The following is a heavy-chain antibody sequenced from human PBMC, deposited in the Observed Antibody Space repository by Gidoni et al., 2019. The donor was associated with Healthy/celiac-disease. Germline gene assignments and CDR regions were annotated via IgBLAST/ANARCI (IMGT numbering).Heavy chain of an antibody. J-gene: IGHJ4*02. Sequence: EVQLLESGGGLIQPGGSLRLSCAASGFPFSSYAMSWFRQAPGKGLEWVSAISGSGGSTYYADSVKGRFTISRDNSKNTLYLQMNSLRAEDTAVYYWAKDSGCANPSFDYWGQGTLVTVSS. D-gene: IGHD2-8*01. CDR1: GFPFSSYA. CDR3: AKDSGCANPSFDY. CDR2: ISGSGGST. V-gene: IGHV3-23*01.